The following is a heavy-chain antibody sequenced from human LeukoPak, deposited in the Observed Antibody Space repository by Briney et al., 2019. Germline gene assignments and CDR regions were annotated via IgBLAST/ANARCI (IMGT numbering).Heavy chain of an antibody. J-gene: IGHJ4*02. CDR2: IYYSGST. D-gene: IGHD5-18*01. CDR3: ARRRGYSYDSDY. Sequence: SETLSLTCTVSGDSMSSSYWSWIRQPPGKGLEWIGYIYYSGSTNYNPSLKSRVTISVDTSKNQFSLKLSSVTAADTAVYYCARRRGYSYDSDYWGQGTLVTVSS. V-gene: IGHV4-59*08. CDR1: GDSMSSSY.